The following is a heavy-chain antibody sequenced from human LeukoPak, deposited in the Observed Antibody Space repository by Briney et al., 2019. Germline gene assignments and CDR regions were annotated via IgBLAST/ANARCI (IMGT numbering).Heavy chain of an antibody. D-gene: IGHD2-21*01. CDR2: ISSDGFNE. J-gene: IGHJ6*02. V-gene: IGHV3-30-3*01. CDR3: ARYSNHFYYSGMDV. CDR1: GFSFSDFG. Sequence: GGSLRLSCAASGFSFSDFGMHWVRQAPGKGLEWVALISSDGFNEYYADSVRGRFTISRDTSKNTLYLEMKSLRPEDTAIYYCARYSNHFYYSGMDVWGQGTTVTVPS.